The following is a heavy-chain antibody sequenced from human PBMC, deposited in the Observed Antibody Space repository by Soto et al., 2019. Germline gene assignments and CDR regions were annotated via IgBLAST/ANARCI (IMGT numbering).Heavy chain of an antibody. J-gene: IGHJ3*02. CDR1: GYTFTSYA. D-gene: IGHD2-15*01. CDR2: INAGNGNT. CDR3: ASRVVAATLGAFDI. Sequence: ASVKVSCKASGYTFTSYAMHWVRQAPGQRLEWMGWINAGNGNTKYSQKFQGRVTITRDTSATTAYMELSSLRSEDTAVYYCASRVVAATLGAFDILGQGKMVTVSS. V-gene: IGHV1-3*01.